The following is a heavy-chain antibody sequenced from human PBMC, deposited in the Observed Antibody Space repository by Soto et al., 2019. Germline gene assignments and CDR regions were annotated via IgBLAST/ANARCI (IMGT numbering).Heavy chain of an antibody. V-gene: IGHV4-39*01. CDR2: IYYSGST. CDR1: GGSINNNF. CDR3: ARHQSHSSSYVDP. Sequence: LTCTVSGGSINNNFWGWIRQPPGKGLEWIGSIYYSGSTYYNPSLKSRVTISVDTSKNQFSLKLSSVTAADTAVYYCARHQSHSSSYVDPWGQGTLVTVSS. D-gene: IGHD6-13*01. J-gene: IGHJ5*02.